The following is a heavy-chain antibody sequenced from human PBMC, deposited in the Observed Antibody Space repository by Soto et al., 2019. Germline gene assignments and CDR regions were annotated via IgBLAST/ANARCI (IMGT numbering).Heavy chain of an antibody. CDR1: GGSISSGDYY. CDR3: ARERGPTVTTYYYGMDV. J-gene: IGHJ6*02. Sequence: QVQLQESGPGLVKPSQTLSLTCTVSGGSISSGDYYWSWIRQPPGKGLEWIGYIYYSGSTYYNPSLTSRVTISVDTPKNQFSLKLSSVTAADTAVYYCARERGPTVTTYYYGMDVWGQGTTVTVSS. V-gene: IGHV4-30-4*01. CDR2: IYYSGST. D-gene: IGHD4-17*01.